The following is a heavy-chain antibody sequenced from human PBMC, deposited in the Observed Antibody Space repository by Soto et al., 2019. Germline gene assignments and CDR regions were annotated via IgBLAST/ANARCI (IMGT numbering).Heavy chain of an antibody. CDR2: IKGKTDGGTT. J-gene: IGHJ3*02. CDR1: GFTFSNAW. D-gene: IGHD3-9*01. V-gene: IGHV3-15*01. CDR3: TTDLRYFDWLEGDAFDI. Sequence: EVQLVESGGGLVKPGGSLRLSCAASGFTFSNAWMSWVRQAPGKGLEWVGRIKGKTDGGTTDYAAPVKGRFTISRDDSKNTLYLQMNSLKTEDTAVYYCTTDLRYFDWLEGDAFDIWGQGTMVTVSS.